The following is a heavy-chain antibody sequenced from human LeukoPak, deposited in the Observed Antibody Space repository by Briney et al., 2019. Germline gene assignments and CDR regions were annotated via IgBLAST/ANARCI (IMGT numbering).Heavy chain of an antibody. D-gene: IGHD6-13*01. V-gene: IGHV4-59*01. Sequence: PSETLSLTCAVYGGSFSGYYWSWIRQPPGKGLEWIGYIYYSGSTNYNPSLKSRVTISVDTSKNQFSLKLSSVTAADTAVYYCARTTEAHSWRTRYYDYYMDVWGKGTTVTVSS. CDR3: ARTTEAHSWRTRYYDYYMDV. CDR2: IYYSGST. CDR1: GGSFSGYY. J-gene: IGHJ6*03.